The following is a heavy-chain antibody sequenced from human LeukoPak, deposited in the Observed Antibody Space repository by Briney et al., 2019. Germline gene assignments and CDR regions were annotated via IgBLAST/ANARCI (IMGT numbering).Heavy chain of an antibody. J-gene: IGHJ4*02. CDR2: IYYSGST. Sequence: SETLSLTCTVSGGSISSYYLSWIRQPPGKGLEWIGYIYYSGSTNYNPSLKSRVTISVDTSKNQFSLKLSSVTAAGTAVYYCARSDYGDSFSHWGQGTLVTVSS. D-gene: IGHD4-17*01. CDR1: GGSISSYY. V-gene: IGHV4-59*01. CDR3: ARSDYGDSFSH.